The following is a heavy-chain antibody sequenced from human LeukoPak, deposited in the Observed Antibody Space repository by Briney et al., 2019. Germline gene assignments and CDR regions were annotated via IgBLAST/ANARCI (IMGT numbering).Heavy chain of an antibody. Sequence: GGSLRLSCAASGFTFDDYAMHWVRQAPGKGLEWVSGISWNSGSIGYADSVKGRFTISRDNAKNSLYLQMNSLRAEDTALYYCAKDPSYIAVAGTFDYWGQGTLVTVSS. V-gene: IGHV3-9*01. CDR3: AKDPSYIAVAGTFDY. CDR1: GFTFDDYA. D-gene: IGHD6-19*01. CDR2: ISWNSGSI. J-gene: IGHJ4*02.